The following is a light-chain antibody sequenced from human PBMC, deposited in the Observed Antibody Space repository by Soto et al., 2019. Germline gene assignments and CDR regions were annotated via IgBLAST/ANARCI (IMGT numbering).Light chain of an antibody. Sequence: QSALTQPASVSGSPGQSITISCTGTSNDVGGYNYVSWYQQYPGKAPKLIIYGVINRPSGLSNRFSASKSGNTASLTISGLQAEDEADYYCSSYTSSNTVVFGGGTKVTVL. CDR3: SSYTSSNTVV. CDR1: SNDVGGYNY. V-gene: IGLV2-14*01. CDR2: GVI. J-gene: IGLJ2*01.